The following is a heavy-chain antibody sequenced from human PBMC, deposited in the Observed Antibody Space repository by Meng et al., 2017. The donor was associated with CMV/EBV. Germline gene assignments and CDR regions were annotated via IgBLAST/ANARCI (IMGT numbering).Heavy chain of an antibody. CDR1: GYTFTGYY. V-gene: IGHV1-2*02. J-gene: IGHJ4*02. CDR2: ITPMSGGT. Sequence: ASVKVSCKASGYTFTGYYIHWVRQAPAHGLEWMGWITPMSGGTNYAQNFRDRVTMTRDTSTNTAYMELSRVRSDDTAVYYCARGNNWDRLLDFWGQGTLVTVSS. D-gene: IGHD3-3*01. CDR3: ARGNNWDRLLDF.